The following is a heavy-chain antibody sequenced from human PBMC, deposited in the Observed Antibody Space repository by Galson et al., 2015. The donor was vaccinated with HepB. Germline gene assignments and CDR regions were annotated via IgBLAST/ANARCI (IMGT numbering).Heavy chain of an antibody. CDR1: GFTFSSYG. Sequence: SLRLSCAASGFTFSSYGMHWVRQAPGKGLEWVAVIWYDGSNKYYADSVKGRFTISRDNAKNSLYLQMNSLRAEDTALYYCAREMTTVAPDAFDIWGQGTMVTVSS. D-gene: IGHD4-23*01. CDR3: AREMTTVAPDAFDI. CDR2: IWYDGSNK. V-gene: IGHV3-33*08. J-gene: IGHJ3*02.